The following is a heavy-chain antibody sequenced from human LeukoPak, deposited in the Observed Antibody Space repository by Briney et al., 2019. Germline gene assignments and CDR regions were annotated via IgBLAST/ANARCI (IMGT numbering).Heavy chain of an antibody. D-gene: IGHD3-3*01. CDR3: ARGYYDFWSGYSEYYFDY. J-gene: IGHJ4*02. CDR1: GGTFSSYA. Sequence: ASVKVSCKASGGTFSSYAISWVRQAPGQGLEWMGWISAYNGNTNYAQKLQGRVTMTTDTSTSTAYMELRSLRSDDTAVYYCARGYYDFWSGYSEYYFDYWGQGTLVTVSS. CDR2: ISAYNGNT. V-gene: IGHV1-18*01.